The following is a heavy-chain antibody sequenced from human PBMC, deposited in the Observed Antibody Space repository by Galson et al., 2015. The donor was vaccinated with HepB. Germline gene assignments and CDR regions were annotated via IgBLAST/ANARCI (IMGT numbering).Heavy chain of an antibody. CDR1: GFTFSGYA. J-gene: IGHJ6*02. CDR2: ISSSSSYI. D-gene: IGHD3-10*01. Sequence: SLRLSCASSGFTFSGYAMNWVRQAPGKGLEWVSFISSSSSYIYYGDAVKGRLTVSRDNAKKSVFLQLNSLRVEDTAVYFCARLPWVVRQNNGMDVWGQGTMVSVS. V-gene: IGHV3-21*01. CDR3: ARLPWVVRQNNGMDV.